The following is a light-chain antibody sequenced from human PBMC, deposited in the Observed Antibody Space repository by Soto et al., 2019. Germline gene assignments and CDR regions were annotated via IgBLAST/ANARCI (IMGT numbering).Light chain of an antibody. CDR3: HHYSNWLLT. V-gene: IGKV3-15*01. CDR2: GAS. CDR1: QSVSSN. J-gene: IGKJ4*01. Sequence: EMVMTQSPATLSVSPGERATLSCRASQSVSSNLAWYQQKPGQAPRLLIYGASTRATGIQARFSGSGSGTEFTLIISSLQSEDFAVYYCHHYSNWLLTFVGGTKVEI.